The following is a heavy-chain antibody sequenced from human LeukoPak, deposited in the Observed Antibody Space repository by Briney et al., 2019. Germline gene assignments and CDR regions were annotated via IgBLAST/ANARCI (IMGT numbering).Heavy chain of an antibody. CDR2: INPSGGST. CDR3: ARRRGIAAAGTFDP. J-gene: IGHJ5*02. Sequence: ASVKVSCKASGYTFTSYYMHWVRQAPGQGLEWMGIINPSGGSTSYAQKFQGRVTITRDTSASTAYMELSSLRSEDTAVYYCARRRGIAAAGTFDPWGQGTLVTVSS. D-gene: IGHD6-13*01. V-gene: IGHV1-46*01. CDR1: GYTFTSYY.